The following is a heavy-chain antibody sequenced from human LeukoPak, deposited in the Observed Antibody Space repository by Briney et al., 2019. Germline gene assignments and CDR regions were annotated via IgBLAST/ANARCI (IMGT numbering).Heavy chain of an antibody. Sequence: PGGSLRLSCAASGFTFSESWMSWVRQAPGKGLEWVANMNQDGSEKDYVDSVKGRFTISRDNARESLYLQMSSLRAEDTAVYYCATYTHWVAGDVRGHGTTVTVSS. CDR1: GFTFSESW. CDR2: MNQDGSEK. D-gene: IGHD3-16*01. V-gene: IGHV3-7*01. CDR3: ATYTHWVAGDV. J-gene: IGHJ6*02.